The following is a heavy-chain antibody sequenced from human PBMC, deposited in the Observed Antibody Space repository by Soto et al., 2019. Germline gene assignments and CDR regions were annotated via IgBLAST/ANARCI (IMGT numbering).Heavy chain of an antibody. D-gene: IGHD2-2*01. CDR3: ARGYCSSTSCYFRMDV. CDR2: INPNSGGT. CDR1: GYTFTGFY. J-gene: IGHJ6*02. V-gene: IGHV1-2*02. Sequence: ASEKVSFTASGYTFTGFYMHWVRQAPGQGLEWMGWINPNSGGTNYAQKFQGRVTMTRDTSISTAYMELSRLRSDDTAVYYCARGYCSSTSCYFRMDVWGQGTTVTVSS.